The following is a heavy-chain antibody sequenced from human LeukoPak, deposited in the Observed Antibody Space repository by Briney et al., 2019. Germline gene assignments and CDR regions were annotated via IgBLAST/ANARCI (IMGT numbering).Heavy chain of an antibody. CDR2: IYYSGST. V-gene: IGHV4-59*01. D-gene: IGHD6-13*01. Sequence: SETLSLTCTVSGGSISSYYWSWIRQPPGKGLEWIGYIYYSGSTSYNPSLKSRVTISVDTSKNQFSLKLSSVTAADTAVYYCASRRSLAAAGPFDYWGQGTLVTVSS. CDR3: ASRRSLAAAGPFDY. CDR1: GGSISSYY. J-gene: IGHJ4*02.